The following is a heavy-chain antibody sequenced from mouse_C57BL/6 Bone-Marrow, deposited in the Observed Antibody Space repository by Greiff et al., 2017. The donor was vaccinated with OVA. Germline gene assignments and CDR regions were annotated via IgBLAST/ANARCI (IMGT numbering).Heavy chain of an antibody. D-gene: IGHD1-1*01. CDR1: GYAFSSSW. V-gene: IGHV1-82*01. Sequence: VQLQESGPELVKPGASVKISCKASGYAFSSSWMNWVKQRPGKGLEWIGRIYPGDGDTNYNGKFKGKATLTADKSSSTAYMELSSLTSEDSEVYFCARERIYYGSDYYFDYWGQDTTLTVSS. CDR2: IYPGDGDT. J-gene: IGHJ2*01. CDR3: ARERIYYGSDYYFDY.